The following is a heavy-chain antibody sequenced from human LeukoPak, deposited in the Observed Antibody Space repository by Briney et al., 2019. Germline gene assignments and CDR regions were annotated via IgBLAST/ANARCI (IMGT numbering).Heavy chain of an antibody. J-gene: IGHJ4*02. D-gene: IGHD1-7*01. CDR2: IYTSGST. Sequence: SETLSLTCTVSGGSITSGSYYWSWIRQPAGKGLEWIGRIYTSGSTDYDPSLKSRVTISVDTSKNQFSLKLTSVTAADTAVYYCASGYNWNYILGHWGQGTLVTVSS. V-gene: IGHV4-61*02. CDR3: ASGYNWNYILGH. CDR1: GGSITSGSYY.